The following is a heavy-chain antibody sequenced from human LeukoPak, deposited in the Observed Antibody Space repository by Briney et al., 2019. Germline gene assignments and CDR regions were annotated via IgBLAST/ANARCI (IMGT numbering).Heavy chain of an antibody. CDR3: AKDESRDSRAFDI. V-gene: IGHV3-23*01. CDR2: ISGSGGST. Sequence: GGSLRLSCAAPGFTFSSYAMSWVRQAPGKGLEWVSAISGSGGSTYYADSVKGRFTISRDNSKNTLYLQMNSLRAEDTAVYYCAKDESRDSRAFDIWGQGTMVTVSS. J-gene: IGHJ3*02. CDR1: GFTFSSYA.